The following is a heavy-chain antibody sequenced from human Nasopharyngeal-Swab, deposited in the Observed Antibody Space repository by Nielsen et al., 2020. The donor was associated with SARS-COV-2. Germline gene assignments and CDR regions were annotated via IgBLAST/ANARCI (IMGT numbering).Heavy chain of an antibody. CDR3: ASPSDYYGSGGY. CDR1: GFTFDDYA. V-gene: IGHV3-9*01. Sequence: GGSLRLSCAASGFTFDDYAMHWVRQAPGKGLEWVSGISWNSGSIGYADSVKGRFTISRDNAKNSLYLQMNSLRAEDTALYYCASPSDYYGSGGYWGQGTLVTVSS. CDR2: ISWNSGSI. D-gene: IGHD3-10*01. J-gene: IGHJ4*02.